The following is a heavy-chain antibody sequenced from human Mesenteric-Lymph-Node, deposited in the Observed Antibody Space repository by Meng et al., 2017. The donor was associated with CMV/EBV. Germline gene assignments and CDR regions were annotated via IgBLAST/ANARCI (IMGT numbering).Heavy chain of an antibody. D-gene: IGHD6-13*01. CDR1: GFTFSNSA. J-gene: IGHJ4*02. V-gene: IGHV4-34*01. CDR2: INHSGST. CDR3: ARLSAAGTRYFDY. Sequence: ESLKISCAASGFTFSNSAMSWVRQAPGKGLEWIGEINHSGSTNYNPSLKSRVTISVDTSKNQFSLKLSSVTAADTAVYYCARLSAAGTRYFDYWGQGTLVTVSS.